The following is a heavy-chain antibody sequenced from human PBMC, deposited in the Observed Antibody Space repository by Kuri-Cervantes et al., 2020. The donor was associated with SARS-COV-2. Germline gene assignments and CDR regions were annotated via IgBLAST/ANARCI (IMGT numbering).Heavy chain of an antibody. Sequence: GSLRLSCTVSGGSVSSGSYYWSWIRQPPGKGLEWIGYIYYSGSTNYNPSLKSRVTISVDTSKNQFSLKLSSVTAADTAVYYCARAHTHDDYDFWSGYYEPFYYYYMDVWGKGTTVTVSS. D-gene: IGHD3-3*01. CDR1: GGSVSSGSYY. J-gene: IGHJ6*03. CDR3: ARAHTHDDYDFWSGYYEPFYYYYMDV. CDR2: IYYSGST. V-gene: IGHV4-61*01.